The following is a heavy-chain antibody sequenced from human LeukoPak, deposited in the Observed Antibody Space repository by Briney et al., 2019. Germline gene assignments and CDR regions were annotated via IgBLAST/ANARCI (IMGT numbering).Heavy chain of an antibody. CDR2: ISYDGSNTYDGSNK. CDR1: GFTFSRYT. V-gene: IGHV3-30*14. CDR3: ARKGGSSRNFDY. J-gene: IGHJ4*02. D-gene: IGHD6-13*01. Sequence: GGSLRLSCAASGFTFSRYTMHWVRQAPGKGLEWVAIISYDGSNTYDGSNKYYADSVKGRFTISRDNSKNTLFLQMDSLRAEDTAVYYCARKGGSSRNFDYWGQGTLVTVSS.